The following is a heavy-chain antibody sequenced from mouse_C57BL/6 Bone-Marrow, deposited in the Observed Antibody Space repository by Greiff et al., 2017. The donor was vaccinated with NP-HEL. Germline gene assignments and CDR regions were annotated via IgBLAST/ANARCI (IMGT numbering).Heavy chain of an antibody. CDR1: GYTFTDYN. D-gene: IGHD3-2*02. Sequence: DVKLQESGPALVKPGASVTIPCKASGYTFTDYNMDWVKQSHEKSLEWIGDINPNNGGTIYNQKFKGTATLTVDKSSSTAYMELRSLTSEDTAVYYCARHLRLPNYYAMDYWGQGTSVTVSS. CDR2: INPNNGGT. CDR3: ARHLRLPNYYAMDY. V-gene: IGHV1-18*01. J-gene: IGHJ4*01.